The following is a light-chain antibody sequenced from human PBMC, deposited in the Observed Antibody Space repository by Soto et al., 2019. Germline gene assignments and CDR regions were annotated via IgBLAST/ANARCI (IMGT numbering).Light chain of an antibody. CDR3: KQYNSYSRT. CDR1: QSISSW. Sequence: DSRRTQSPSTLSASVGDRVTITCRASQSISSWVAWYQQNRGKAPKLLIYEGSSLESGVPSRFSGSGSGTEFPPTISRLQPDDFATSYCKQYNSYSRTFGQGTKVAIK. V-gene: IGKV1-5*01. J-gene: IGKJ1*01. CDR2: EGS.